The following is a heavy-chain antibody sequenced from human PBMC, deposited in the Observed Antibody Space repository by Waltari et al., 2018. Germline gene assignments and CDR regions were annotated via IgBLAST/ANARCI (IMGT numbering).Heavy chain of an antibody. CDR2: INHSGST. J-gene: IGHJ4*02. D-gene: IGHD6-19*01. Sequence: QVQLQQWGAGLLKPSETLSLTCAVYGGSFSGYYWSWIRQPPGKGLEWIGEINHSGSTNYNPSLKSRVTISVDTSKNQFSLKLSSVTAADTAVYYCTRDHQWLVRPFDYWGQGTLVTVSS. CDR3: TRDHQWLVRPFDY. V-gene: IGHV4-34*01. CDR1: GGSFSGYY.